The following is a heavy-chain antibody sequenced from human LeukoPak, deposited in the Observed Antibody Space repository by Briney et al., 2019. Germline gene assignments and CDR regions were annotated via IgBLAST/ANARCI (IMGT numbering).Heavy chain of an antibody. V-gene: IGHV3-23*01. Sequence: GGSLRLSCAASGFTLSSYAMSWVRQAPGKGLEWVSAISGSGVSTYYADSVKGRFTISRDNSKNTLYLQMNSLRAEDTAVYYCAKVGLALDIVVVPADYWGQGTLVTVSS. J-gene: IGHJ4*02. D-gene: IGHD2-2*03. CDR2: ISGSGVST. CDR1: GFTLSSYA. CDR3: AKVGLALDIVVVPADY.